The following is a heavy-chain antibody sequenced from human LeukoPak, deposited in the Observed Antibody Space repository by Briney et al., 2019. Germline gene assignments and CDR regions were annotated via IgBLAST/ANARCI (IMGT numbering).Heavy chain of an antibody. D-gene: IGHD3-10*01. CDR2: INTNTGNP. V-gene: IGHV7-4-1*01. CDR3: ARDRSYYYGSGSYYKIENWFDP. Sequence: GASVKVSCRASGYTFIAYYMHWVRQAPGQGLEWMGWINTNTGNPTYAQGFTGRFVFSLDTSVSTAYLQIGSLKAEDTAVYYCARDRSYYYGSGSYYKIENWFDPWGQGTLVTVSS. J-gene: IGHJ5*02. CDR1: GYTFIAYY.